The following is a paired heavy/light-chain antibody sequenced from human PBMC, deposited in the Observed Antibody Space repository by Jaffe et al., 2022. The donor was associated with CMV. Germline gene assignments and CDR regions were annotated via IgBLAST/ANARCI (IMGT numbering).Heavy chain of an antibody. Sequence: EVQLVQSGAEVKKPGESLKISCKGSGYSFTSYWIGWVRQMPGKGLEWMGIIYPGDSDTRYSPSFQGQVTISADKSISTAYLQWSSLKASDTAMYYCARAAYCGGDCYLLYNWFDPWGQGTLVTVSS. V-gene: IGHV5-51*01. CDR3: ARAAYCGGDCYLLYNWFDP. CDR2: IYPGDSDT. CDR1: GYSFTSYW. D-gene: IGHD2-21*02. J-gene: IGHJ5*02.
Light chain of an antibody. J-gene: IGKJ4*01. CDR1: QSVSSY. V-gene: IGKV3-11*01. Sequence: EIVLTQSPATLSLSPGERATLSCRASQSVSSYLAWYQQKPGQAPRLLIYDASNRATGIPARFSGSGSGTDFTLTISSLEPEDFAVYYCQQRSNWLLTFGGGTKVEIK. CDR3: QQRSNWLLT. CDR2: DAS.